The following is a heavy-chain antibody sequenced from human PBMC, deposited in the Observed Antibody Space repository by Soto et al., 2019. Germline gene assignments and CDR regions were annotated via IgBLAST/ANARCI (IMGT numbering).Heavy chain of an antibody. Sequence: ASVKVSCKATAYTFATFYIHWVRQAPGQGLEWMGIINPSGGGTTYAQRFQGRVTMTRDTSTSTIYMELSSLRSEDTAVYYCARSQAGRPLDIWGQGTTVTVSS. J-gene: IGHJ6*02. V-gene: IGHV1-46*01. CDR2: INPSGGGT. CDR3: ARSQAGRPLDI. CDR1: AYTFATFY. D-gene: IGHD6-25*01.